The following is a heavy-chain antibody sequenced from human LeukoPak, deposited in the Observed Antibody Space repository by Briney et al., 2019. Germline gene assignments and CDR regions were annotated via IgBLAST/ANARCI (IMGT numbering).Heavy chain of an antibody. CDR2: ISAYNGNT. Sequence: GASVKVSCKASGYTFTSYGISWVRQAPGQGLEWMGLISAYNGNTNYAQKLQGRVTMTTDTSTSTAYMELRSLRSDDTAVYYCARDPLDCSSTSCPEGLDYWGQGTLVTVSS. CDR1: GYTFTSYG. J-gene: IGHJ4*02. D-gene: IGHD2-2*01. V-gene: IGHV1-18*01. CDR3: ARDPLDCSSTSCPEGLDY.